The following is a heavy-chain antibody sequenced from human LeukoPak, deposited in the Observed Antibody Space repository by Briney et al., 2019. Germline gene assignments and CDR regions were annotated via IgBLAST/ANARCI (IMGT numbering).Heavy chain of an antibody. D-gene: IGHD3-10*01. J-gene: IGHJ4*02. V-gene: IGHV3-23*01. CDR1: GFTFSSYA. CDR2: ISGSGGST. Sequence: GGSLRLSCAASGFTFSSYAMSWVRQAPGKGLEWVSAISGSGGSTYYADSVKGRFTISRDNAKNSLYLQMNSLRAEDTALYYCAKDGWFGENWGQGTLVTVSS. CDR3: AKDGWFGEN.